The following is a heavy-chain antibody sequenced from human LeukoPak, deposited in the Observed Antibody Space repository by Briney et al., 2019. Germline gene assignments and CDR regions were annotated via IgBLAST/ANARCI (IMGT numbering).Heavy chain of an antibody. CDR1: GGSISSSNW. D-gene: IGHD1-26*01. J-gene: IGHJ4*02. Sequence: PSETLSLTCAVSGGSISSSNWWNWVRQPPGKGLEWIGEIYHSGSTNYNPSLKSQVTISIDKSKNQLSLKLSSVTAADTAVYYCASRSGSYYGYWGQGTLVTVSS. CDR2: IYHSGST. V-gene: IGHV4-4*02. CDR3: ASRSGSYYGY.